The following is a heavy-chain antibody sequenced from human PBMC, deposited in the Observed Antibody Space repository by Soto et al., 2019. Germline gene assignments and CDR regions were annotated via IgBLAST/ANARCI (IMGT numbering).Heavy chain of an antibody. V-gene: IGHV4-34*01. D-gene: IGHD4-17*01. CDR1: GGSFSGYY. J-gene: IGHJ5*02. CDR2: INHSGST. CDR3: ASVAARRWATLTINGRATRGWFDP. Sequence: QVQLQQWGAGLLKPSETLSLTCAVYGGSFSGYYWSWIRQPPGKGLEWIGEINHSGSTNYNPSLKRGVTISVDPAKTQFSRKLSSVTAADAAVYYCASVAARRWATLTINGRATRGWFDPRGQGTLVTVSS.